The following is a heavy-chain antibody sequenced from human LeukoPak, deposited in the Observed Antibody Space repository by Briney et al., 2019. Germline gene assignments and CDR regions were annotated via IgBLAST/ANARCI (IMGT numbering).Heavy chain of an antibody. Sequence: GESLKISCKGSGYSFTSYWIGWVRLLPGKGLEWMGIIYPADSDTRYSPSFQGQVTISADKSLNTAYLQWNSLEASDTTMYYCARGRYCSSTGCSHFDYWGQGTLVTVSS. D-gene: IGHD2-2*01. CDR2: IYPADSDT. CDR3: ARGRYCSSTGCSHFDY. V-gene: IGHV5-51*01. CDR1: GYSFTSYW. J-gene: IGHJ4*02.